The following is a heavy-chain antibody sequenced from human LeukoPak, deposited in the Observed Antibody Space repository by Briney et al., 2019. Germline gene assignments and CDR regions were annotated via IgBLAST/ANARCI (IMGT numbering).Heavy chain of an antibody. J-gene: IGHJ4*02. CDR3: ARVGVVVTAIRN. CDR2: IYYSGST. CDR1: GGSISSSSYY. D-gene: IGHD2-21*02. Sequence: SETLSLTCTVSGGSISSSSYYWGWIRQPPGKGLEWIGSIYYSGSTYYNPSLKSRVTISVDTSKNQFSLKLSSVTAADTAVYYCARVGVVVTAIRNWGQGTLVTVSS. V-gene: IGHV4-39*01.